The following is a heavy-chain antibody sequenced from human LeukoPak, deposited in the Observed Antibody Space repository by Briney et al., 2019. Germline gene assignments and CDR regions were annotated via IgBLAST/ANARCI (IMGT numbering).Heavy chain of an antibody. J-gene: IGHJ4*02. CDR2: INHSGST. D-gene: IGHD3-22*01. Sequence: SETLSLTCAVYGGSFSGYYWSWIRQPPGKGLEWIGEINHSGSTNYNPSLKSRVTISVDTSKNQFSLKLSSVTAADTAVYYCARGGGSGYYYFAPIWYFDYWGQGTLVTVSP. CDR3: ARGGGSGYYYFAPIWYFDY. V-gene: IGHV4-34*01. CDR1: GGSFSGYY.